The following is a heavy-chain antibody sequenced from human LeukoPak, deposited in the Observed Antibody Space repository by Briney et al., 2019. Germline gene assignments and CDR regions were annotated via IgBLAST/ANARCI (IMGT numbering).Heavy chain of an antibody. V-gene: IGHV4-34*01. J-gene: IGHJ6*02. CDR3: ARGPRYYDILTGFHPYYYYGMDV. Sequence: PSETLSLTCAVYGGSFSGYYWSWIRQPPGKGLEWIGEINHSGSTNYNPSLKSRVTISVDTSNNQFSLKLSSVTAADTAVYYCARGPRYYDILTGFHPYYYYGMDVWGQGTTVTVSS. CDR2: INHSGST. CDR1: GGSFSGYY. D-gene: IGHD3-9*01.